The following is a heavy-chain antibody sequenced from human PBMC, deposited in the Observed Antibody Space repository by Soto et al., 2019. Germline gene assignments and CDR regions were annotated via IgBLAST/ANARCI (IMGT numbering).Heavy chain of an antibody. V-gene: IGHV3-74*01. CDR2: INSDGSST. CDR3: ARVSPMVYHAFDI. CDR1: GFTFSSYW. D-gene: IGHD3-10*01. J-gene: IGHJ3*02. Sequence: GGSLRLSCAASGFTFSSYWMHWVRQAPGKGLVWVSRINSDGSSTSYADSVKGRFTISRDNAKNTLYLQMNSLRAEDTAVYYCARVSPMVYHAFDIWGQGTMVTVSS.